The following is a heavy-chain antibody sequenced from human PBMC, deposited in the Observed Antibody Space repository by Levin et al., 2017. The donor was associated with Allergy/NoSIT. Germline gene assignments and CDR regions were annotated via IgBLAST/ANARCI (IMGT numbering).Heavy chain of an antibody. V-gene: IGHV1-24*01. CDR2: FDPEDGET. D-gene: IGHD4-17*01. CDR3: ATRIYGDYYFDY. Sequence: ASVKVSCKVSGYTLTELSMHWVRQAPGKGLEWMGGFDPEDGETIYAQKFPGRVTMTEDTSTDTAYMELSSLRSEDTAVYYCATRIYGDYYFDYWGQGTLVTVSS. CDR1: GYTLTELS. J-gene: IGHJ4*02.